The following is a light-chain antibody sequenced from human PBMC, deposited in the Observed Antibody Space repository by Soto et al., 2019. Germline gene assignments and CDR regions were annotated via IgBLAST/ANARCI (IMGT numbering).Light chain of an antibody. CDR1: SSDIGRFDY. CDR3: FSYASSSTWV. CDR2: EVS. Sequence: QSALTQPPSASGSPGQSVTISCTGSSSDIGRFDYVSWYQQHPGKAPKLMIYEVSNRPSGVSNRFSGSKSGNTASLTISGLQAEDEADYYCFSYASSSTWVFGGGTKLTVL. V-gene: IGLV2-14*01. J-gene: IGLJ3*02.